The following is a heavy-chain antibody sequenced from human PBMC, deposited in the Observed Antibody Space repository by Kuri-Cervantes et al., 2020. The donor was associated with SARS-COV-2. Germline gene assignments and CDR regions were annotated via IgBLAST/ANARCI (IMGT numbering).Heavy chain of an antibody. J-gene: IGHJ6*02. D-gene: IGHD1-26*01. CDR3: TSIVYSIVGATSLYYYYGMDV. Sequence: GGSLRLSCAASGFTFSGSAMHWVRQASGKGLEWVGRIRSKANSYATAYAASVKGRFTISRDDSKNTAYLQMNSLKTEDTAVYYCTSIVYSIVGATSLYYYYGMDVWGQGTTVTVSS. CDR1: GFTFSGSA. V-gene: IGHV3-73*01. CDR2: IRSKANSYAT.